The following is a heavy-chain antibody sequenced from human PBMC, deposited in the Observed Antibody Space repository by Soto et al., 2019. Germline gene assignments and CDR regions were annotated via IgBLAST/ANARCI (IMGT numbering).Heavy chain of an antibody. J-gene: IGHJ4*02. V-gene: IGHV2-5*02. CDR3: AHIAVWEAYSSSSQIRGPLSDY. CDR2: IYWDDDK. CDR1: GFSLSTSGVG. Sequence: SGPTLVNPTQTLTLTCTFSGFSLSTSGVGVGWIRQPPGKALEWLALIYWDDDKRYSPSLKSRLTITKDTSKNQVVLTMTNMDPVDTATYYCAHIAVWEAYSSSSQIRGPLSDYWGQGTLVTVSS. D-gene: IGHD6-6*01.